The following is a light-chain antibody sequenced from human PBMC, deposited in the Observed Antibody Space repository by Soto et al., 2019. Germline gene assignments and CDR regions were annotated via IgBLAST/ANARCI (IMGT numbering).Light chain of an antibody. CDR2: DVS. CDR1: SSDVGGSDY. J-gene: IGLJ1*01. V-gene: IGLV2-14*03. Sequence: VLTQPSSVSGSPGQSITISCTGTSSDVGGSDYVPWYQHHPDKAPKLVISDVSNRPSGVSYRFSGSKSGNTASLTISGLQAEDEAIYYCSSHTNTNSYVFGTGTKVTVL. CDR3: SSHTNTNSYV.